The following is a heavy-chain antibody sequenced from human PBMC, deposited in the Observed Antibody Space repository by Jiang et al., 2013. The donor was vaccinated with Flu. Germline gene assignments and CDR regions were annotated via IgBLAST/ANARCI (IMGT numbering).Heavy chain of an antibody. J-gene: IGHJ4*02. V-gene: IGHV3-21*01. CDR1: GFTFNTYT. D-gene: IGHD5-18*01. CDR3: AGEDTTLDY. Sequence: VQLLESGGGLVKPGGSLRLSCAASGFTFNTYTMNWVRQAPGKGLEWVSSISSRSSYIYYADSVKGRFTISRDNAKNSLYLQMKNLRAEDTAIYYCAGEDTTLDYVGPGIPGHRLL. CDR2: ISSRSSYI.